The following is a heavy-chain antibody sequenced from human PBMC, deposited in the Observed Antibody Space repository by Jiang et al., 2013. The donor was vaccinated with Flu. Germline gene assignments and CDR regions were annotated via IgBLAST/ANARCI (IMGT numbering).Heavy chain of an antibody. J-gene: IGHJ3*02. Sequence: GPGLVKPSETLSLTCTVSGGSISSYYWSWIRQPPGKGLEWIGYIYYSGSTNYNPSLKSRVTISVDTSKNQFSLKLTSVTAADTAVYYCARDRDWYSIWGQGTMVTGLF. CDR1: GGSISSYY. CDR3: ARDRDWYSI. V-gene: IGHV4-59*01. CDR2: IYYSGST. D-gene: IGHD3/OR15-3a*01.